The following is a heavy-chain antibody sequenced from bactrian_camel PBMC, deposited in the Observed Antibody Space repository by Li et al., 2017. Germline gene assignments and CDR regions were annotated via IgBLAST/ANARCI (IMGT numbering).Heavy chain of an antibody. D-gene: IGHD3*01. V-gene: IGHV3S9*01. Sequence: HVQLVESGGGSVQVGESLIISCAASGFISSNHCVAWFREGPGKEREGVAVIDGDDSLGYDPSMQGRFTISTDSAKQTVFLQMNSLKPEDTAMYYCASCELYGGVCYQAGDYWGQGTQVTVS. J-gene: IGHJ4*01. CDR1: GFISSNHC. CDR2: IDGDDSL. CDR3: ASCELYGGVCYQAGDY.